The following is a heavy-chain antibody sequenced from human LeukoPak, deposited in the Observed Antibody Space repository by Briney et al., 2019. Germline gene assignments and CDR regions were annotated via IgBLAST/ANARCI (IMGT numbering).Heavy chain of an antibody. D-gene: IGHD3-22*01. CDR1: GGSFSGYY. CDR2: INHSGST. Sequence: SETLSLTCAVYGGSFSGYYWSWIRQPPGKGLEWIGEINHSGSTNYNPSLKSRVTISVDTSKNQFSLKLSSVTAADTAVYYCPRIYDTVHWGQGTLVTVSS. J-gene: IGHJ4*02. CDR3: PRIYDTVH. V-gene: IGHV4-34*01.